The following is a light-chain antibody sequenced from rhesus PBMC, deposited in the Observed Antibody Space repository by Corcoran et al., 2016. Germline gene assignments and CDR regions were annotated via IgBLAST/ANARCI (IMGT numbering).Light chain of an antibody. CDR1: QGLSRH. CDR2: AAS. J-gene: IGKJ3*01. Sequence: DIQMTQSPSSLSASVGDTVTITCRASQGLSRHLNWFQQKPGKAPKLLRYAASTLESGVPSRFSGSGSGTYFTLNISSLQPEDFAAYYCLRHNSYPFTFGPGTKLDIK. V-gene: IGKV1-28*03. CDR3: LRHNSYPFT.